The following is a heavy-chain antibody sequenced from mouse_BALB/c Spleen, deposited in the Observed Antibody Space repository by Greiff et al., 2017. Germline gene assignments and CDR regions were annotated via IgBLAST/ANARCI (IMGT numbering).Heavy chain of an antibody. J-gene: IGHJ2*01. CDR1: GFTFTDYY. Sequence: EVNVVESGGGLVQPGGSLRLSCATSGFTFTDYYMSWVRQPPGKALEWLGFIRNKANGYTTEYSASVKGRFTISRDNSQSILYLQMNTLRAEDSATYYCARDMGDWGQGTTLTVSA. CDR3: ARDMGD. V-gene: IGHV7-3*02. CDR2: IRNKANGYTT.